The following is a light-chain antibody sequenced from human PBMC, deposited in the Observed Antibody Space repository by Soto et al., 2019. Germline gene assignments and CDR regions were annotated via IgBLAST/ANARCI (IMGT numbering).Light chain of an antibody. Sequence: QSVLTQPPSASGTPGQRVTISCSGGSSNIGNNSVNWYQQLPGTAPKLLIYGHSQRPTGVPDRFSDSKSGTSASLAISGLQSEDEADYYCAARDDSLNGYVFGTGTKVTVL. CDR3: AARDDSLNGYV. CDR1: SSNIGNNS. V-gene: IGLV1-44*01. CDR2: GHS. J-gene: IGLJ1*01.